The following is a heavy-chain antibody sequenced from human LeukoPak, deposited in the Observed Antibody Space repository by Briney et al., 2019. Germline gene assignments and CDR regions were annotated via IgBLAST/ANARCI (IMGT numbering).Heavy chain of an antibody. CDR1: GYTFTGYY. CDR2: INPNSGGT. CDR3: AGGVMVRGVMGYYYYYMDV. Sequence: ASVKVSCKASGYTFTGYYMHWVRQAPGQGLEWMGWINPNSGGTNYAQKFQGRVTMTRDTSISTAYMELSRLRSDDTAVYYCAGGVMVRGVMGYYYYYMDVWGKGTTVTVSS. V-gene: IGHV1-2*02. D-gene: IGHD3-10*01. J-gene: IGHJ6*03.